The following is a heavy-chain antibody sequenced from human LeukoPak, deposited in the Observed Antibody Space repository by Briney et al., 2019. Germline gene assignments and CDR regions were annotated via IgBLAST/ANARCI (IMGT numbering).Heavy chain of an antibody. CDR3: TRGGGQLDF. D-gene: IGHD1-1*01. J-gene: IGHJ4*02. CDR2: MNQDGSSI. CDR1: GFTFSNSW. V-gene: IGHV3-7*01. Sequence: GGSLRLSCAAFGFTFSNSWMSWVRQAPGKGLEWVANMNQDGSSIYYVDSVEGRFTISRDNAKYSLYLHMNSLRAEDTAVYYCTRGGGQLDFWGQGTLVTVSS.